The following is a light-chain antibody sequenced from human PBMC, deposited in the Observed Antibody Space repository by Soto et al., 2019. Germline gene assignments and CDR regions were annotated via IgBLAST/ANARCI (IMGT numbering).Light chain of an antibody. J-gene: IGKJ1*01. Sequence: DMVMTQSPDSLAVYLGERATINCKSSQTVLYNSNNKNYLAWYQQKPGQPPKLLIYWASTRESGVPDRFSGSGSGTDFTLTISSLQAEDVAIYYCQQYYSAPPTFGQGTKVEIK. CDR1: QTVLYNSNNKNY. CDR3: QQYYSAPPT. CDR2: WAS. V-gene: IGKV4-1*01.